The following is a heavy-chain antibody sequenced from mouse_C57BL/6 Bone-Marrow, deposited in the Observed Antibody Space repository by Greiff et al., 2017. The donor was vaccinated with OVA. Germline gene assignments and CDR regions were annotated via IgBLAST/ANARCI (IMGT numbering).Heavy chain of an antibody. D-gene: IGHD1-1*01. V-gene: IGHV1-55*01. CDR1: GYTFTSYW. J-gene: IGHJ2*01. CDR3: VITAGVAHYVDN. Sequence: VQLQQPGAELVKPGASVKMSCKASGYTFTSYWITWVKQRPGQGLEWIGDIYPGSGSTNYNEKFKSKATLTVDTSSSTAYMQISSLTSKNTAVYYCVITAGVAHYVDNGGQGTTLTVS. CDR2: IYPGSGST.